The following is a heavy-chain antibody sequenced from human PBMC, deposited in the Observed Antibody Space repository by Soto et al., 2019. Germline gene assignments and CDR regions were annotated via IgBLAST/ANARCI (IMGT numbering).Heavy chain of an antibody. J-gene: IGHJ6*02. CDR1: GYTFTSYA. V-gene: IGHV1-3*05. CDR2: INAGNGNT. Sequence: QVQLVQSGAEEKQPGASVKVSCKASGYTFTSYAMHWVRQAPGQRLEWMGWINAGNGNTKYSQKFQGRVTITRDTSASTAYMDLSSLRSEDTAVYYCARDPSYYGMDVWGQGTTVTVSS. CDR3: ARDPSYYGMDV.